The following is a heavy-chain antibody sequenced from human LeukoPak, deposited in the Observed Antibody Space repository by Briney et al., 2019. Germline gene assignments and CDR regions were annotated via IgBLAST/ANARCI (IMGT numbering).Heavy chain of an antibody. CDR3: ARWSSGSIDAFDI. CDR2: ISYDGSNK. CDR1: GFTFSSYA. V-gene: IGHV3-30-3*01. Sequence: GGSLRLSCAASGFTFSSYAMHWVRQAPGKGLEWVAVISYDGSNKYYADSMKGRFTISRDNSKNTLYLQMNSLRAEDTAVYYCARWSSGSIDAFDIWGQGTMVTVSS. D-gene: IGHD5-12*01. J-gene: IGHJ3*02.